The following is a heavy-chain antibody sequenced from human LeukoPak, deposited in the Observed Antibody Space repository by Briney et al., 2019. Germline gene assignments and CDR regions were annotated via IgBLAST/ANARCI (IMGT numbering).Heavy chain of an antibody. J-gene: IGHJ4*02. CDR3: ARDLPDPYLGIGIPDDY. CDR1: GGTFSSYA. Sequence: SVKVSCKASGGTFSSYAISWVRQAPGQGLEWMGGIIPIFGTADYAQKFQGRVTITADESTNTAYMELSSLRSEDTAVYYCARDLPDPYLGIGIPDDYWGQGTLVTVSS. CDR2: IIPIFGTA. V-gene: IGHV1-69*13. D-gene: IGHD7-27*01.